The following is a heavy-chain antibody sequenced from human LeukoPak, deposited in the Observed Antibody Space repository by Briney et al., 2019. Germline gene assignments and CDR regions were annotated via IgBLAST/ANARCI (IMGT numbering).Heavy chain of an antibody. CDR2: ISYDGSNK. V-gene: IGHV3-30*18. CDR1: GFTFSNAW. Sequence: PGGSLRLSCAASGFTFSNAWMNWVRQAPGKGLEWVAVISYDGSNKYYADSVKGRFTISRDNSKNTLYLQMNSLRAEDTAVYYCANGYQLPSRWGQGTLVTVSS. D-gene: IGHD2-2*01. J-gene: IGHJ4*02. CDR3: ANGYQLPSR.